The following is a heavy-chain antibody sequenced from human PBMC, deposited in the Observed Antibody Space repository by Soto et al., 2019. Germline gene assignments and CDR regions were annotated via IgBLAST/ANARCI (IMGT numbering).Heavy chain of an antibody. V-gene: IGHV4-30-4*01. CDR3: ARERPDGCRLDP. CDR1: GGSISSGDYY. D-gene: IGHD6-19*01. Sequence: QVQLQESGPGLVKPSQTLSLTCTVSGGSISSGDYYWSWIRQPPGKGLEWIGYIYYSGSTYYNPSLKSRVXXXAXXSKNQSSLRLSSVTAADTAVYYCARERPDGCRLDPWGQGTLVTVSS. J-gene: IGHJ5*02. CDR2: IYYSGST.